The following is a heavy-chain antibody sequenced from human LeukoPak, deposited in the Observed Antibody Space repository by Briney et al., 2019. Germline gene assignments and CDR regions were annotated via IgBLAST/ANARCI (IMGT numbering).Heavy chain of an antibody. CDR2: IYYSGST. CDR1: GGSFSGYY. D-gene: IGHD5-18*01. CDR3: ASHWIQLWLGYFDY. Sequence: SETLSLTCAVYGGSFSGYYWGWIRQPPGKGLEWIGSIYYSGSTYYNPSLKSRVTISVDTSKNQFSLELSSVTAADTAVYYCASHWIQLWLGYFDYWGQGTLVTVSS. V-gene: IGHV4-39*01. J-gene: IGHJ4*02.